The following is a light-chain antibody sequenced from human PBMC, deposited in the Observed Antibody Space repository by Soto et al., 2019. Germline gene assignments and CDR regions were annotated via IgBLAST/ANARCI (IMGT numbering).Light chain of an antibody. CDR1: QSVSSN. J-gene: IGKJ1*01. CDR3: QQRLMT. CDR2: GAS. Sequence: ELVLTQSPGTLSLSPGARATLSCRASQSVSSNLAWYQQKPGQAPRLLIYGASTRATGVPARFSGSGSGTDFTLTISSLEPEDFSVYYCQQRLMTFGQGTKVDIK. V-gene: IGKV3-11*01.